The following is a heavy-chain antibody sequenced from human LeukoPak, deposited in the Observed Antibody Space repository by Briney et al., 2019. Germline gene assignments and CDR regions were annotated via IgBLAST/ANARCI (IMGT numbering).Heavy chain of an antibody. Sequence: PSETLSLTCTDSGGSISSYYWRWVRQPPGKGLEWIGYIYYSGSTNYNPSLKSRVTISVDTSKNQFSLKLSSVTAADTAVYYCARLKDSGWYGHYGMDVWGQGTTVTVSS. V-gene: IGHV4-59*08. CDR2: IYYSGST. CDR1: GGSISSYY. J-gene: IGHJ6*02. CDR3: ARLKDSGWYGHYGMDV. D-gene: IGHD6-19*01.